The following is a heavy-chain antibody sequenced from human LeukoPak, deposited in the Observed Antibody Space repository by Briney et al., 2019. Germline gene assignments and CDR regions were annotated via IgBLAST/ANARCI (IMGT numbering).Heavy chain of an antibody. D-gene: IGHD3-10*01. J-gene: IGHJ6*02. Sequence: SETLSLTCTVSGGSISSSSYYWGWIRQPPGRGLEWIVSIYYSGSTYYNPSLKSRITISVDTSKNQFSLKLSSVTAADTAVYYCARLENYGSGIYYYYGMDVWGQGTMVTVSS. CDR1: GGSISSSSYY. V-gene: IGHV4-39*01. CDR2: IYYSGST. CDR3: ARLENYGSGIYYYYGMDV.